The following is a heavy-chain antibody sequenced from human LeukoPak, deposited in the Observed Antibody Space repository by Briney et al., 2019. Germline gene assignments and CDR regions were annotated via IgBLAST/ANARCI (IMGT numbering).Heavy chain of an antibody. V-gene: IGHV1-2*02. CDR2: INPISGAT. CDR3: AREGDVVADVNWFDP. CDR1: GYTFTDYY. Sequence: ASVKVSCKASGYTFTDYYMHWVRQAPGQGPEWMGWINPISGATNYAQKFQGRVTMTRDTSISTAYMDLSRLTSDDTAMYYCAREGDVVADVNWFDPWGQGTLVTVSS. D-gene: IGHD2-2*01. J-gene: IGHJ5*02.